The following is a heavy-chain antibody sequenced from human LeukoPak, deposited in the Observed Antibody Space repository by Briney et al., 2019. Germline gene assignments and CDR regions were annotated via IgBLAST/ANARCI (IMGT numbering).Heavy chain of an antibody. J-gene: IGHJ4*02. CDR2: ISWNSGSI. Sequence: SGRSLRLSCAGSGFIFNNYAMHWVRQPPGKGLEWVSGISWNSGSIDYADSVKGRFTISRDNAKNSLYLQMNSLRVEDTAFYYCAKDNRRHYTSGPNPDPLHWGQGALVTVSS. D-gene: IGHD6-19*01. CDR3: AKDNRRHYTSGPNPDPLH. V-gene: IGHV3-9*01. CDR1: GFIFNNYA.